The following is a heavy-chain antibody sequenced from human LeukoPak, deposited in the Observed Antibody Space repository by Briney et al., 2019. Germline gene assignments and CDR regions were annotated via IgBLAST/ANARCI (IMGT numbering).Heavy chain of an antibody. D-gene: IGHD3-22*01. CDR3: ASNYYDSSGYYYG. CDR1: GFTFSSYS. Sequence: GGSLRLSCAASGFTFSSYSMNWVRQAPGKGLEWVSSISSSSSYIYYADSVKGRFTISRDNAKNSLYLQMNSLRAEDTAVYYCASNYYDSSGYYYGWGQGTLVTVSS. V-gene: IGHV3-21*01. J-gene: IGHJ4*02. CDR2: ISSSSSYI.